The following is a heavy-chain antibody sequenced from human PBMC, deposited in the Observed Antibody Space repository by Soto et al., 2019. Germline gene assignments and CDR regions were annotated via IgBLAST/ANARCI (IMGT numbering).Heavy chain of an antibody. Sequence: PGGSLRLSCAASGFTFSSYAMSWVRQAPGQGLEWVSAISGSGGSTYYADSVKGRFTISRDNSKNTLYLQMNSLRAEDTAVYYCAKRSTPGYGRRIGSSFDYWGQGTLVTVSS. D-gene: IGHD5-12*01. CDR3: AKRSTPGYGRRIGSSFDY. CDR1: GFTFSSYA. V-gene: IGHV3-23*01. CDR2: ISGSGGST. J-gene: IGHJ4*02.